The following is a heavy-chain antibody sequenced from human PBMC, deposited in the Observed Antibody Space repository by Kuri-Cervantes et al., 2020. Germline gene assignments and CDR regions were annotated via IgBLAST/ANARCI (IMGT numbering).Heavy chain of an antibody. Sequence: ASVKVSCKASGYTFTGYYMHWVRQAPGQGLEWMGWMNPNSGNTGYAQKFQGRVTMTRNTSISTAYTELSTLRSEDTAVYYCAKRGYSYGELDYWGQGTLVTVSS. D-gene: IGHD5-18*01. J-gene: IGHJ4*02. V-gene: IGHV1-8*02. CDR1: GYTFTGYY. CDR3: AKRGYSYGELDY. CDR2: MNPNSGNT.